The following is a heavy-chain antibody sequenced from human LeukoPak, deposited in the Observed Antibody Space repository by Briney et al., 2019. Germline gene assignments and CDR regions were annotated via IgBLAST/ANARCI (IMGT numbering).Heavy chain of an antibody. V-gene: IGHV3-7*01. D-gene: IGHD2-15*01. J-gene: IGHJ4*02. CDR3: ASGSGYCSGGSCSDY. Sequence: GGSLRLSCAASGFTFSSYWMTWVRQAPGKGLAWVANIKHDGSEKYYLDSVKGRFTISRDNAKNSLYLQMNSLRAEDTAVYYCASGSGYCSGGSCSDYWGQGTLVTVSS. CDR2: IKHDGSEK. CDR1: GFTFSSYW.